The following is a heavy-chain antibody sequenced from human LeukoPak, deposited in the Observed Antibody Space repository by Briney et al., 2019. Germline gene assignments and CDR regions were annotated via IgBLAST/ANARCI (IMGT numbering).Heavy chain of an antibody. V-gene: IGHV4-30-2*01. CDR3: ATLRIDYGGLFDY. Sequence: SETLSLTCAVSGGSISSGGYSWSWIRQPPGRGLEWIGYIYHSGSTYYNPSLKSRVTISVDRSKNQFSLKLSSVTAADTAVYYCATLRIDYGGLFDYWGQGTLVTVSS. D-gene: IGHD4-23*01. J-gene: IGHJ4*02. CDR1: GGSISSGGYS. CDR2: IYHSGST.